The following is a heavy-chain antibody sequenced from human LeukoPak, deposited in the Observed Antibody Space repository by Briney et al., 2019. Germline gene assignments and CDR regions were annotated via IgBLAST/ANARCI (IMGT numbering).Heavy chain of an antibody. CDR1: GGSISSHY. Sequence: PSETLSLTCTVSGGSISSHYWSWLRQPPGKGLEWIGYIYYSGSTNYNPSLKSRVTISVDTSKNQFSLKLSSVTAADTAVYYCARDRDSSGWYWFDPWGQGTLVTVSS. D-gene: IGHD6-19*01. CDR3: ARDRDSSGWYWFDP. CDR2: IYYSGST. V-gene: IGHV4-59*11. J-gene: IGHJ5*02.